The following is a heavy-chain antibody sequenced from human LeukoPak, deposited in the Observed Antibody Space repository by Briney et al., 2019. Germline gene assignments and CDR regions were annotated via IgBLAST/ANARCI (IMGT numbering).Heavy chain of an antibody. CDR2: IKKDGSET. CDR1: GFTFSDTW. V-gene: IGHV3-7*03. J-gene: IGHJ4*02. Sequence: GGSLRLSCAASGFTFSDTWMHWVRQAPGKGLEWVANIKKDGSETFYVDSVKGRFTISRDNAKNSLFLQMNSLRADDTAVYFCARDGAARGSGSFGDWGQGTLVSVSS. D-gene: IGHD3-10*01. CDR3: ARDGAARGSGSFGD.